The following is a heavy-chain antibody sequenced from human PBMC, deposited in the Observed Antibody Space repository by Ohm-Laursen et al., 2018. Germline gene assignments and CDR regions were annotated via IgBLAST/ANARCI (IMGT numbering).Heavy chain of an antibody. Sequence: SLRLSCTASGFTFSSYGMHWVRQAPGKGLEWVAVISYDGSNKYYADSVKGRFTISRDNSKNTLYLQMNSLRAEDTAVYYCARDRYDFWSGTFDNWGQGTLVTVSS. D-gene: IGHD3/OR15-3a*01. CDR3: ARDRYDFWSGTFDN. J-gene: IGHJ4*02. CDR2: ISYDGSNK. V-gene: IGHV3-30*03. CDR1: GFTFSSYG.